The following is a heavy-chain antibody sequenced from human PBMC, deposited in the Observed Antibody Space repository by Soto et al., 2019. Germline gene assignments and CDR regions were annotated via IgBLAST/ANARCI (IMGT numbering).Heavy chain of an antibody. CDR2: ISAYNRNT. V-gene: IGHV1-18*01. CDR1: GYPFTSEG. D-gene: IGHD6-19*01. J-gene: IGHJ3*02. Sequence: GSVKVDWKASGYPFTSEGISLVRQAPGQGLEWMGWISAYNRNTNYAQKLHGRVTMTTDTSTSTAYMELRSLRSYDTAVYYRAREYSSAADDAFDIWGQGTMVTGSS. CDR3: AREYSSAADDAFDI.